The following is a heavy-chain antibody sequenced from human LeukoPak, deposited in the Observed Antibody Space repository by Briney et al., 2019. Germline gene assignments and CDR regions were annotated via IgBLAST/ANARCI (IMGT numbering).Heavy chain of an antibody. Sequence: SETLSLTCTVSGGSISSYYWSWIRQPPGKGLEWIGYIYYSGSTNYNPSLKSRVTISVDTSKNQFSLKLSSVTAADTAVYYCARPKAIAAAGFFDYWGQGTLVTVSS. CDR2: IYYSGST. V-gene: IGHV4-59*08. D-gene: IGHD6-13*01. J-gene: IGHJ4*02. CDR1: GGSISSYY. CDR3: ARPKAIAAAGFFDY.